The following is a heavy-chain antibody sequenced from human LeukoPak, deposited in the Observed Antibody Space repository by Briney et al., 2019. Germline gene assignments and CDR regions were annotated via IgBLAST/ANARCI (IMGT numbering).Heavy chain of an antibody. CDR3: ARGYSGSYGRFDY. CDR2: IYYSGNP. J-gene: IGHJ4*02. V-gene: IGHV4-59*01. D-gene: IGHD1-26*01. CDR1: VGSIISLY. Sequence: SGSLSLTCTVSVGSIISLYWSWIRQPPWKGREGMGYIYYSGNPNYNHSLNTRVTISVDTSKNQFSLKLSSVTAADTAVYYCARGYSGSYGRFDYWGQGTLATVSA.